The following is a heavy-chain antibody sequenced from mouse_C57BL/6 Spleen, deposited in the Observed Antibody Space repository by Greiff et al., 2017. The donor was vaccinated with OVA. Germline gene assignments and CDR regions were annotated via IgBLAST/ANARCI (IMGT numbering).Heavy chain of an antibody. CDR1: GYAFSSSW. V-gene: IGHV1-82*01. CDR2: IYPGDGDT. Sequence: QVQLQQSGPELVKPGASVKISCKASGYAFSSSWMNWVKQRPGKGLEWIGRIYPGDGDTNYNGKFKGKATLTADKSSSTAYMQLSSLTSEDSAVYFCAKLWLRRDAMDYWGQGTSVTVSS. J-gene: IGHJ4*01. CDR3: AKLWLRRDAMDY. D-gene: IGHD2-2*01.